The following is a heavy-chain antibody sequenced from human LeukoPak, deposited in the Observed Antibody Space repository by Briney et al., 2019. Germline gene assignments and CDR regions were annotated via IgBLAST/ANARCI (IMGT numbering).Heavy chain of an antibody. CDR3: ASPRFVDLGIAAAGRWDAFDI. Sequence: SETLSLTCTVSGGSISSGGYYWSWIRQPPGKGLEWIGYIYHSGSTYYNPSLKSRVTISVDRSKNQFSLKLSSVTAADTAVYYCASPRFVDLGIAAAGRWDAFDIWGQGTMVTVSS. CDR1: GGSISSGGYY. J-gene: IGHJ3*02. D-gene: IGHD6-13*01. V-gene: IGHV4-30-2*01. CDR2: IYHSGST.